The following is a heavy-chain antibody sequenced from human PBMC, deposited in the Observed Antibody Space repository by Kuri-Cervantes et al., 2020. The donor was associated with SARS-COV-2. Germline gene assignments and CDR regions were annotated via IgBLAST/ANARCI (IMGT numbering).Heavy chain of an antibody. J-gene: IGHJ6*03. D-gene: IGHD2-21*01. CDR2: ISSSSSYI. CDR3: ARVAGEGPIYYYYMDV. Sequence: GESLKISCAASGFTFSSYAMSWVRQAPGKGLEWVSSISSSSSYIYYADSVKGRFTISRDNAKNSLFLQVNSLRVEDTAVYYCARVAGEGPIYYYYMDVWGKGTTVTVSS. CDR1: GFTFSSYA. V-gene: IGHV3-21*01.